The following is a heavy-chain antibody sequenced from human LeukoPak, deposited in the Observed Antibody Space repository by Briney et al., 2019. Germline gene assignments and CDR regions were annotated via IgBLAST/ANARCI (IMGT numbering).Heavy chain of an antibody. CDR3: ARVMGPPTRIAAPFAY. D-gene: IGHD6-13*01. J-gene: IGHJ4*02. Sequence: ASVKVSCKASGYTFTSYDINWVRQATGQGLEWMGRMNPNSGNTGYAQKFQGRVTMTRNTSISTAYMELSSLRSEDTAVYYCARVMGPPTRIAAPFAYWGQGTLVTVSS. CDR2: MNPNSGNT. CDR1: GYTFTSYD. V-gene: IGHV1-8*01.